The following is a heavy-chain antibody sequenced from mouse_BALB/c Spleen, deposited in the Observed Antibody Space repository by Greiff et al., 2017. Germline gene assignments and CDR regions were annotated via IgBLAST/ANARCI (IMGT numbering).Heavy chain of an antibody. Sequence: EVKLVESGGGLVKPGGSLKLSCAASGFTFSDYYMYWVRQTPEKRLEWVATISDGGSYTYYPDSVKGRFTISRDNAKNNLYLQMSSLKSEDTAMYYCARDRAMITSCAYWGQGTLVTVSA. D-gene: IGHD2-4*01. CDR2: ISDGGSYT. CDR3: ARDRAMITSCAY. J-gene: IGHJ3*01. CDR1: GFTFSDYY. V-gene: IGHV5-4*02.